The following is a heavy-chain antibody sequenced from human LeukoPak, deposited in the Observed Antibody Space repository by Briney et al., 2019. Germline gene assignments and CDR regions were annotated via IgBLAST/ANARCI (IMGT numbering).Heavy chain of an antibody. CDR3: ARECVRPGTTSD. D-gene: IGHD1-1*01. CDR2: ISSSGSTI. CDR1: GFTFSDYY. J-gene: IGHJ4*02. V-gene: IGHV3-11*01. Sequence: GGALRLSCAASGFTFSDYYMSWIREAPGKGLEWVSYISSSGSTIYYADSVKGRFTISRDNAKNSLYLQMNSLRAEDTAVYYCARECVRPGTTSDWGQGTLVTVSS.